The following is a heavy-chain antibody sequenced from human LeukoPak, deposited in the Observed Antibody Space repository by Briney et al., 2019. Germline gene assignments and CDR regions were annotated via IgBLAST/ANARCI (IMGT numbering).Heavy chain of an antibody. D-gene: IGHD1-26*01. CDR3: ARVIVGAAYFDY. V-gene: IGHV1-69*13. J-gene: IGHJ4*02. CDR2: IIPIFGTA. CDR1: GGTFSSYA. Sequence: SVKVSCKASGGTFSSYAISWVRQAPGQGLEWMGGIIPIFGTANYARKFQGRVTITADESTSTAYMELSSLRSEDTAVYYCARVIVGAAYFDYWGQGTLVTVSS.